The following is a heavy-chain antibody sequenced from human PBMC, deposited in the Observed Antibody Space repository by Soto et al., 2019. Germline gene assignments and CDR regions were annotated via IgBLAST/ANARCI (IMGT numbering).Heavy chain of an antibody. Sequence: SETLSLTCTVSGGSINRSSYYWGWIRQPPGRGLEWIGSIYYSGSTYHNPSLKSRVTISVDTSKNQFSLKLSSVTAADTAVYYCARDRYGGFDYWGLGTLVTVSS. D-gene: IGHD3-9*01. CDR1: GGSINRSSYY. V-gene: IGHV4-39*02. J-gene: IGHJ4*02. CDR3: ARDRYGGFDY. CDR2: IYYSGST.